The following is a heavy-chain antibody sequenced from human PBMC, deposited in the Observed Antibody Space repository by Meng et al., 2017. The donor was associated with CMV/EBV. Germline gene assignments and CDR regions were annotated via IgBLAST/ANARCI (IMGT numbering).Heavy chain of an antibody. CDR2: INPNSGGT. D-gene: IGHD2-2*01. V-gene: IGHV1-2*02. Sequence: ASVKVSCKASGYTFTGYYMHWVRQAPGQGPEWMGWINPNSGGTNYAQKFQGRVTMTRDTSISTAYMELSRLRSDDTAVYYCARDLHDCSSTSCYRYYYYYYGMDVWGQGTTVTVSS. CDR3: ARDLHDCSSTSCYRYYYYYYGMDV. J-gene: IGHJ6*02. CDR1: GYTFTGYY.